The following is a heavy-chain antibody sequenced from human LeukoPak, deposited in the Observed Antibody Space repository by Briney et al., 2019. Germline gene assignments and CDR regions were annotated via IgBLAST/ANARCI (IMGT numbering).Heavy chain of an antibody. V-gene: IGHV4-59*01. CDR3: AREGQSADYGMDV. J-gene: IGHJ6*04. D-gene: IGHD2-2*01. CDR2: IYYSGST. Sequence: SGTLSLTCTVSGGSISSYYWSWVRQPPGKGLEWIGYIYYSGSTNYNPSFKSRVTISVDTSKNQFSLKLSSVTAADTAVYYCAREGQSADYGMDVWGKGTTVTVSS. CDR1: GGSISSYY.